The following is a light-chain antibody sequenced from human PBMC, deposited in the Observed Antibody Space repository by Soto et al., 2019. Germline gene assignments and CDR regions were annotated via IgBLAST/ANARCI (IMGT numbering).Light chain of an antibody. CDR3: QQYNSYTYT. J-gene: IGKJ2*01. Sequence: QISQSAAPVSFHAGYRCTINCRDSQSVSGWLAWYQHKPGKAPKLLIYDASSLQSGVPSTFSGSGSGTEFTLTISSLQPDDFATYYCQQYNSYTYTFGEGTKLE. CDR2: DAS. CDR1: QSVSGW. V-gene: IGKV1-5*01.